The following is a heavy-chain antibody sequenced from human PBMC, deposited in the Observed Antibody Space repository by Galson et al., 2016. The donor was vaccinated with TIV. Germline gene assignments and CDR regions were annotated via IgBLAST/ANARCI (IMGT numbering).Heavy chain of an antibody. J-gene: IGHJ6*03. CDR1: GGSIRSQS. Sequence: SETLSLTCAVSGGSIRSQSWSWIRQPAGKGLEWIGRIDVSGNTDYSPSLKCRVTMSQDTSNNQFSIRLISLTAADTAVYYCAREKVWGGREAGSEAFPYSFFMDVWGKGTTVTISS. CDR2: IDVSGNT. CDR3: AREKVWGGREAGSEAFPYSFFMDV. V-gene: IGHV4-4*07. D-gene: IGHD3-10*01.